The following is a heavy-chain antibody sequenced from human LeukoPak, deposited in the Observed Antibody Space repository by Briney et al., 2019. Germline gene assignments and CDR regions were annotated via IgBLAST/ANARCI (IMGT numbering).Heavy chain of an antibody. D-gene: IGHD5-12*01. J-gene: IGHJ4*02. CDR1: GYTFSGYY. Sequence: ASVKVSCKASGYTFSGYYIHWVRQAPGQGPEWMGWIDPNSGGTKYAQKFQGRVTMTSDTSISTAFMDLGSLRSDDTAVYYCARDLVLGYAPPSFDYWGQGTLVTVSS. CDR3: ARDLVLGYAPPSFDY. V-gene: IGHV1-2*02. CDR2: IDPNSGGT.